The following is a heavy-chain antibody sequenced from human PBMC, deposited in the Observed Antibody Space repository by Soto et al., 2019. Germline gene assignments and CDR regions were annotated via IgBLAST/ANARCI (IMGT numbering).Heavy chain of an antibody. CDR2: ILTYNGNT. CDR1: GYRFVSNS. D-gene: IGHD3-10*01. V-gene: IGHV1-18*01. Sequence: ASVEVSCKAPGYRFVSNSISWVRQDHGQGLEWMGWILTYNGNTNYAQKLQGRVTMTTDTSTGTAYMELRSLRSDDTAVYYCARFRGRDYYSGMDVWGQGTTVTVSS. J-gene: IGHJ6*02. CDR3: ARFRGRDYYSGMDV.